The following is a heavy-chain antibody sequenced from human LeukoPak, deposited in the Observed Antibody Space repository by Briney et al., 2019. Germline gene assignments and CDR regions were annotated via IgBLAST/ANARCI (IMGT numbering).Heavy chain of an antibody. CDR2: IYSVGRK. D-gene: IGHD3-9*01. V-gene: IGHV3-66*01. CDR1: AFTFDDYG. CDR3: ARVYYDILTGQAPHFDY. J-gene: IGHJ4*02. Sequence: GGSLRLSCAASAFTFDDYGISWVRQAPGKGVEWVSVIYSVGRKYYAGSVKGRFTISRDNSKNTLYLQMNSLRAEDTAVYYCARVYYDILTGQAPHFDYWGQGTLVTVSS.